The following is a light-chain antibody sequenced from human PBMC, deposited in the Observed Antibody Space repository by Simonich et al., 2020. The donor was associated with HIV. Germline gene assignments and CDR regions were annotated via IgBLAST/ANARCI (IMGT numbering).Light chain of an antibody. J-gene: IGKJ1*01. CDR3: QQYNSYPLT. Sequence: DIQMTQSPSTLSASVGDRVTITCRAREHISKWLALYQQKPVKAPKLLTYKASSLESGVPSRFSGSGSGTEFTLTISSLQPDDFATYYCQQYNSYPLTFGQGTKVEIK. CDR2: KAS. V-gene: IGKV1-5*03. CDR1: EHISKW.